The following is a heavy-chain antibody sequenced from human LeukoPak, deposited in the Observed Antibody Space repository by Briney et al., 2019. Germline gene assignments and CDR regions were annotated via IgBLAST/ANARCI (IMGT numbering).Heavy chain of an antibody. J-gene: IGHJ4*02. CDR3: ARLVAGGERDEY. Sequence: GGSLRLSCGASRFTFSSYGMHWVRQAPGKGLEWVAVLSYDGSNIYYADSVKGRFTISRDSSKKTLYLQMNSLRAEDTAVYYCARLVAGGERDEYWGQGTLVTVSS. CDR2: LSYDGSNI. V-gene: IGHV3-30*03. D-gene: IGHD4-17*01. CDR1: RFTFSSYG.